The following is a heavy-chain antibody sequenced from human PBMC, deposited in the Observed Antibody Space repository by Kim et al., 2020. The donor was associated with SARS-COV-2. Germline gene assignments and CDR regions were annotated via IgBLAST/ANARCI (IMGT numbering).Heavy chain of an antibody. J-gene: IGHJ4*02. CDR3: ARVFRGGSYWRDS. V-gene: IGHV4-31*03. D-gene: IGHD1-26*01. CDR1: GGSISEGGYY. CDR2: IYSNGRT. Sequence: SETLSLTCTVSGGSISEGGYYWSWIRQQSGKGLEWIGYIYSNGRTYYNPSLKSRVTISVDTSANLLFLKLDSVTAADTAKYYCARVFRGGSYWRDSWGQGTLVTVSS.